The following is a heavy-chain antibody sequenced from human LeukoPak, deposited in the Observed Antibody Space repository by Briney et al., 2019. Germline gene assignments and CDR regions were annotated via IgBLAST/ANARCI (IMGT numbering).Heavy chain of an antibody. CDR1: GFTFSSYG. CDR2: ISYDGSHK. Sequence: GRSLRLSCAASGFTFSSYGMHWVRQAPGKGLEWVAVISYDGSHKYYADSVKGRFTISRDNSKNTLYLQMNSLRAEDTAVYYCAGIAVAGTRGFDYWGQGTLVTVSS. D-gene: IGHD6-19*01. V-gene: IGHV3-30*03. J-gene: IGHJ4*02. CDR3: AGIAVAGTRGFDY.